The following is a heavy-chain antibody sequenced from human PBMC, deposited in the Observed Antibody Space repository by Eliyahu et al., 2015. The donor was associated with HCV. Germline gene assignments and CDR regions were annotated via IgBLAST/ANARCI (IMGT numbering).Heavy chain of an antibody. V-gene: IGHV2-5*01. CDR2: VFWNDEX. Sequence: QITLKESGPTLVKPTQTLTLTCXFSGFSLXTSGVGVGWIRQPPGKALXWLALVFWNDEXWYSPFLKSRLTITKDTSKNQVVLTMTNMDPVDTATYYCAHRGTMVREHDAFDIWGQGTMVTVSA. CDR1: GFSLXTSGVG. J-gene: IGHJ3*02. D-gene: IGHD3-10*01. CDR3: AHRGTMVREHDAFDI.